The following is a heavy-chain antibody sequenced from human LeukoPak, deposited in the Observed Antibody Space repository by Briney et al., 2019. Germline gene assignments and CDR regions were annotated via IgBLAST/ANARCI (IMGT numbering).Heavy chain of an antibody. D-gene: IGHD1-14*01. J-gene: IGHJ4*02. Sequence: GGSLRLSCAASGFTFSSYWMHWVRQAPGKGLVWVSRIKSDGSGTWYAGSVKGRFTISRDNAKNLLYLQMHSMRDEDTAVYFCARDHEAVGTTIDHWGQGDLVTASS. CDR3: ARDHEAVGTTIDH. CDR2: IKSDGSGT. V-gene: IGHV3-74*01. CDR1: GFTFSSYW.